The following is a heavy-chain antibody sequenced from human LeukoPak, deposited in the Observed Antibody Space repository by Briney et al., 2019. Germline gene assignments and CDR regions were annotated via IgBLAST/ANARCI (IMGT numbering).Heavy chain of an antibody. V-gene: IGHV1-2*06. D-gene: IGHD3-10*02. J-gene: IGHJ4*02. CDR3: ARDAVPAVAIY. CDR1: GYTFTDYY. Sequence: ASVTVSCKASGYTFTDYYIHWVRQAPGEGLEWMGRINPNSGDINSTQKFQGRVTSTRDTSITTAYMELNRLTSDDTAVYYCARDAVPAVAIYWGQGSLVTVSS. CDR2: INPNSGDI.